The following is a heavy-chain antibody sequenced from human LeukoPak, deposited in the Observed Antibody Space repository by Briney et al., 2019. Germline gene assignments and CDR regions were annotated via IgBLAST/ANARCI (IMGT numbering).Heavy chain of an antibody. Sequence: PGGSLRLSCAASGFTFSSYGMSWVRRAPGKGPEWVSAISGRGGSTYYADSVKGRFTISRDNSKNTLYLQMNSLRAEDTAVYYCAKELEREGYWGQGTLVTVSS. J-gene: IGHJ4*02. CDR2: ISGRGGST. CDR1: GFTFSSYG. V-gene: IGHV3-23*01. CDR3: AKELEREGY. D-gene: IGHD1-1*01.